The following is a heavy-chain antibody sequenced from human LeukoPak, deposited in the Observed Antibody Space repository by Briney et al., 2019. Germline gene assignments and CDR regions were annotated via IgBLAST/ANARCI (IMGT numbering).Heavy chain of an antibody. D-gene: IGHD1-26*01. V-gene: IGHV4-34*01. Sequence: PSETLSLTCAVYGGSFSGYYWSWIRQPPGEGLEWIGEINHSGSTNYNPSLKSRVTISVDTSKNQFSLKLSSVTAADTAVYYCARGPEWELHYFDYWGQGTLVTVSS. CDR3: ARGPEWELHYFDY. J-gene: IGHJ4*02. CDR2: INHSGST. CDR1: GGSFSGYY.